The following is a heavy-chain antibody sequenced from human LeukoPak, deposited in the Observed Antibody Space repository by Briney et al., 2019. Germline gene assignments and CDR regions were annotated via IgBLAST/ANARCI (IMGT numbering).Heavy chain of an antibody. CDR2: INPNGGGT. V-gene: IGHV1-2*04. D-gene: IGHD3-9*01. J-gene: IGHJ6*02. CDR1: GYIFTGYY. CDR3: ARAGQSRNGYYDILTGSGYYYGMDV. Sequence: GASVKVSCKASGYIFTGYYMHWVRQAPGQGLEWMGWINPNGGGTNYAQKFQGWITMTRDTSISTAYMELSRLRSDDTAVYYCARAGQSRNGYYDILTGSGYYYGMDVWGQGTTVTVSS.